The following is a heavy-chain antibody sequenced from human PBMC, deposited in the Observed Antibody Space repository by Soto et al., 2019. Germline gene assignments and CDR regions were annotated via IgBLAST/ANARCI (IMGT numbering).Heavy chain of an antibody. CDR3: ARCNDDYYYGMDV. D-gene: IGHD1-1*01. CDR2: INHSGST. V-gene: IGHV4-34*01. CDR1: GGSFSGYY. Sequence: PSETLSLTCAVYGGSFSGYYWSWIRQPPGKGLEWIGEINHSGSTNYNPSLKSRVTISVDTSKNQFSLKLSSVTAADTAVCYCARCNDDYYYGMDVWGQGTTVTVSS. J-gene: IGHJ6*02.